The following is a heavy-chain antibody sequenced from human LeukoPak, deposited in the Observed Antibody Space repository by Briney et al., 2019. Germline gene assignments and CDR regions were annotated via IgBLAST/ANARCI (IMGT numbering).Heavy chain of an antibody. CDR2: ISAYNGNT. V-gene: IGHV1-18*01. CDR1: GYTFTSYG. J-gene: IGHJ5*02. Sequence: GASVKVSCKASGYTFTSYGISWVRQAPGQGLEWMGWISAYNGNTNYAQKLQGRVTMTTDTSTSTAYMELRSLRSDDTAVHYCARVGDIFGVVWNWFDPWGQGTLVTVSS. D-gene: IGHD3-3*01. CDR3: ARVGDIFGVVWNWFDP.